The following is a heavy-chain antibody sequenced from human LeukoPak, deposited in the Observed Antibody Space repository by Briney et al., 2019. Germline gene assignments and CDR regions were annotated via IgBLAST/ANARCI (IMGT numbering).Heavy chain of an antibody. Sequence: GASVKVSCKASGGTFSSYAISWVRQAPGQGLEWMGGIIPVFGTANYAQKFQGRVTITADESTSTAYMDLSSLRSEDTAVYYCARGGLVGYCSGGTCYVADYWGQGTLVTVSS. J-gene: IGHJ4*02. CDR1: GGTFSSYA. CDR3: ARGGLVGYCSGGTCYVADY. D-gene: IGHD2-15*01. CDR2: IIPVFGTA. V-gene: IGHV1-69*13.